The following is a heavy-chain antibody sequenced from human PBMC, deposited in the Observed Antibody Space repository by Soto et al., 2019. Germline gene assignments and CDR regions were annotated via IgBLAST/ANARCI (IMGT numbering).Heavy chain of an antibody. CDR3: AKASDCSGGSCFFGGMDV. Sequence: GGSLRLSCAASGFTFSSYGMHWVRQAPGKGLEWVAVISYDGSNKYYADSVKGRFTTSRDNSKNTLYLQMNSLRAEDTAVYYCAKASDCSGGSCFFGGMDVWGQGTTVTVSS. V-gene: IGHV3-30*18. J-gene: IGHJ6*02. D-gene: IGHD2-15*01. CDR1: GFTFSSYG. CDR2: ISYDGSNK.